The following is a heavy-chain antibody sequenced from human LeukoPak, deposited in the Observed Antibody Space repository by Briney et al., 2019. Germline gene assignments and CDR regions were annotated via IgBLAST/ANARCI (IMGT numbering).Heavy chain of an antibody. CDR3: AKGGPGYSSSWTPFDY. J-gene: IGHJ4*02. Sequence: GGSLRLSCAAAGFTFSSYAMSWVRQAPGKGLEWVSAISGSGGSTYYADSVKGRFTISRDNSKNTLYLQMNSLRAEHTAVYYCAKGGPGYSSSWTPFDYWGQGTLVTVSS. D-gene: IGHD6-13*01. CDR2: ISGSGGST. V-gene: IGHV3-23*01. CDR1: GFTFSSYA.